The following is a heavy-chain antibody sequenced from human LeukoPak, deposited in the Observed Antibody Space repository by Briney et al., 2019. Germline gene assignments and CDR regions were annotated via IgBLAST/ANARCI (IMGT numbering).Heavy chain of an antibody. D-gene: IGHD3-3*01. Sequence: PSETLSLTCAVYGGSFSGYYWSWIRQPPGKGLEWIGEINHSGSTNYNPSLKSRVTISVDTSKNQFSLKPSSVTAADTAVYYCARTPFIIPIYYYYGMDVWGQGTTVTVSS. J-gene: IGHJ6*02. CDR3: ARTPFIIPIYYYYGMDV. CDR1: GGSFSGYY. CDR2: INHSGST. V-gene: IGHV4-34*01.